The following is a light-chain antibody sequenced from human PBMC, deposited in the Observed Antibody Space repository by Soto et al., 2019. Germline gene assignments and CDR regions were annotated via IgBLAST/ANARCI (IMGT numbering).Light chain of an antibody. J-gene: IGKJ5*01. V-gene: IGKV3-11*01. Sequence: EFVFAQSPATLSLSPGERATLSCRARQSVSSSYLAWYQQKPGQAPRLLIYDASNRATGIPARFSGSGSGTDFTLTISSLEPEDFAVYYCQQRSNWPPITFGQGTRLEIK. CDR3: QQRSNWPPIT. CDR1: QSVSSSY. CDR2: DAS.